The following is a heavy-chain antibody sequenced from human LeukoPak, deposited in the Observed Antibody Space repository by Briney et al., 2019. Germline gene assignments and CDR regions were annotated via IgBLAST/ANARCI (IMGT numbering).Heavy chain of an antibody. J-gene: IGHJ4*02. CDR1: GFSFSRYW. Sequence: GGSLRLSCAAPGFSFSRYWMSWVRQAPGKGLEWVANIKQDGSEKNYVESVKGRFTISRDNAKNSLYLQTNSLRAEDTAVYYCARAGQEWFGELGFDQWGQGTLVTVSS. D-gene: IGHD3-10*01. CDR3: ARAGQEWFGELGFDQ. V-gene: IGHV3-7*01. CDR2: IKQDGSEK.